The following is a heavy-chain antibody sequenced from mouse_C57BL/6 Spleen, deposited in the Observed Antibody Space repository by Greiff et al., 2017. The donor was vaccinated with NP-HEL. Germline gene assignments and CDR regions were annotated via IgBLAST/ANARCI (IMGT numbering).Heavy chain of an antibody. CDR2: ISSGSSTI. Sequence: DVMLVESGGGLVKPGGSLKLSCAASGFTFSDYGMHWVRQAPEKGLEWVAYISSGSSTIYYADTVKGRFTISRDNAKNTLFLQMTSLRSEDTAMYYCARPGTTPFMDYWGQGTSVTVSS. CDR3: ARPGTTPFMDY. CDR1: GFTFSDYG. V-gene: IGHV5-17*01. J-gene: IGHJ4*01. D-gene: IGHD1-1*01.